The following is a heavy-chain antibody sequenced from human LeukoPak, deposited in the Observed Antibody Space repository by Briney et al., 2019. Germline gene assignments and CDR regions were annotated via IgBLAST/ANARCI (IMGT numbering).Heavy chain of an antibody. V-gene: IGHV3-23*01. D-gene: IGHD3-22*01. J-gene: IGHJ4*02. CDR2: ISGSGGST. Sequence: GALRLSCAASGFTFSSYGMSWVRQAPGKGLEWVSAISGSGGSTYYADSVKGRFTISRDNSKNTLYLQMNSLRVEDTAVYYCATLPYYYDSSGSYYFDYWGQGTLVTVSS. CDR3: ATLPYYYDSSGSYYFDY. CDR1: GFTFSSYG.